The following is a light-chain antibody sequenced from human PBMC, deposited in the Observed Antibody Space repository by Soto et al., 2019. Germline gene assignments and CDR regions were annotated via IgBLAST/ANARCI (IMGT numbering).Light chain of an antibody. J-gene: IGLJ7*01. CDR1: NSNIGSNT. CDR2: NNI. CDR3: AAWDDSLDGHVV. V-gene: IGLV1-44*01. Sequence: QSVLTQPPSASGTPGQKVTISCSGSNSNIGSNTVSWFQQLPGRAPKLLLYNNIYRPPGVPHRFSGSKSGTSVSLAISGLQSEDEADYYCAAWDDSLDGHVVFGGGTQLTVL.